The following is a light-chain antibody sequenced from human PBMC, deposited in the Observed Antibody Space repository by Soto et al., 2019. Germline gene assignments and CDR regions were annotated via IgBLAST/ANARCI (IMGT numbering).Light chain of an antibody. J-gene: IGKJ4*01. CDR3: QQYDNLPLT. CDR1: QSISAW. CDR2: DVS. Sequence: DIQMTQSPSTLSASVGDRVTITCRASQSISAWSAWYQQKPGKAPNLLIYDVSTLDSGVPSRFSGSASGTEFTLTISSLESDDFATHYCQQYDNLPLTFGAGTKVDIX. V-gene: IGKV1-5*01.